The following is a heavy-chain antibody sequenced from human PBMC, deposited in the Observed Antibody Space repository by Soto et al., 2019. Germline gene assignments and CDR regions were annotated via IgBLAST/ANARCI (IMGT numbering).Heavy chain of an antibody. CDR3: AKGPQLGVPAAWFDP. J-gene: IGHJ5*02. V-gene: IGHV3-30*18. Sequence: HPGGSLRLSCAASGFTFSSYGMHWVRQAPGKGLEWVAVISYDGSNKYYADSVKGRFTISRDNSKNTLYLQMNSLRAEDTAVYYCAKGPQLGVPAAWFDPWGQGTLVTVSS. D-gene: IGHD2-2*01. CDR2: ISYDGSNK. CDR1: GFTFSSYG.